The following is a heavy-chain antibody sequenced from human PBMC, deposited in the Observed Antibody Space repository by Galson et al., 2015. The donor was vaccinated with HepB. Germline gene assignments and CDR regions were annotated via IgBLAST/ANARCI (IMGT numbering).Heavy chain of an antibody. Sequence: ETLSLTCTVSGGSISSSSYYWGWIRQPPGKGLEWIGSIYYSGSTYYNPSLKSRVTISVDTSKNQFSLKLSSVTAADTAVYYCASTYYCDSSGYYDFDYWGQGTLVTVSS. J-gene: IGHJ4*02. CDR1: GGSISSSSYY. D-gene: IGHD3-22*01. V-gene: IGHV4-39*01. CDR2: IYYSGST. CDR3: ASTYYCDSSGYYDFDY.